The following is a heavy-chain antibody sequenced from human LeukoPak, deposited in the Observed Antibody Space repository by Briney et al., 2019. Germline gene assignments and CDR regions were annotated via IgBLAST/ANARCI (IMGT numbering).Heavy chain of an antibody. CDR1: GGSISSYY. Sequence: SETLSLTCTVSGGSISSYYWSWIRQPPGKGLEWIGYIYTSGSTNYNPSLKSRVTISVDTSKNQFSLKLSSVTAADTAVYYCARLLGPPGDNRFDPWGQGTLVTVSS. J-gene: IGHJ5*02. CDR2: IYTSGST. D-gene: IGHD3-16*01. CDR3: ARLLGPPGDNRFDP. V-gene: IGHV4-4*09.